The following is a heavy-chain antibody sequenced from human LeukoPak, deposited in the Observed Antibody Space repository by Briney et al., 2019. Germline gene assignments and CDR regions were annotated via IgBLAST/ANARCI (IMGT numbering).Heavy chain of an antibody. CDR3: ARGRGNSSSWYWDY. D-gene: IGHD6-13*01. CDR2: IKQDGSEK. Sequence: GGSLRLCCAASGFSFSSYWMTSVRQAPGKWLEWVANIKQDGSEKYYVDSAKGRFTISRDNGKKSLYLQMNSLRVEDTAVYYCARGRGNSSSWYWDYWGQGTLVTVSS. V-gene: IGHV3-7*01. J-gene: IGHJ4*02. CDR1: GFSFSSYW.